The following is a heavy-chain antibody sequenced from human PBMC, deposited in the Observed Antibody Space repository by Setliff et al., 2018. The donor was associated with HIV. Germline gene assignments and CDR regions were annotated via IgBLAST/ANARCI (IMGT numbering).Heavy chain of an antibody. V-gene: IGHV4-34*01. J-gene: IGHJ4*02. CDR2: IDHSGST. CDR1: GGSFNDYY. D-gene: IGHD3-10*01. Sequence: PSETLSLTCAVYGGSFNDYYWTWIRQPPGKGLEWIGEIDHSGSTKYHASLKSRVTISIDTSKNQISLKLSSVTAADTAVYYCARGWNYYGSGSYLPLGYWGQGTMVTVSS. CDR3: ARGWNYYGSGSYLPLGY.